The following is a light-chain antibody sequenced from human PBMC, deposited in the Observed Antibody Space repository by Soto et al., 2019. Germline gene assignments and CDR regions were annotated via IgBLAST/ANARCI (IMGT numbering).Light chain of an antibody. Sequence: DVVMTQSPLSLPVTLGQPASISCSSSQSLIHSDGDTYLNWFHQRPGQSPRRLLYKVSDRDSGVPDRFSGSGSGTDFTLKISRVEAEDVGVYYCMQGTRWPWTFDQGTEVEIK. J-gene: IGKJ1*01. CDR3: MQGTRWPWT. CDR2: KVS. CDR1: QSLIHSDGDTY. V-gene: IGKV2-30*02.